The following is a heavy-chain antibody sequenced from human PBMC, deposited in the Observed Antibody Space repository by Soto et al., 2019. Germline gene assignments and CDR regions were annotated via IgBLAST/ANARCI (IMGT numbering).Heavy chain of an antibody. CDR2: ISSSSSYI. CDR3: ARAQSSWSGYSSY. D-gene: IGHD3-3*01. J-gene: IGHJ4*02. V-gene: IGHV3-21*01. CDR1: GFTFSSYS. Sequence: GGSLRLSCAASGFTFSSYSMNWVRQAPGKGLEWVSSISSSSSYIYYADSVKGRFTIPRDNAKNSLYLQMNSLRAEDTAVYYCARAQSSWSGYSSYWGQGTLVTVSS.